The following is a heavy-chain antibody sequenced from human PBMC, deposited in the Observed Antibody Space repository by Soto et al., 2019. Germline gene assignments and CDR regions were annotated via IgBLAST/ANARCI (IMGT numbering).Heavy chain of an antibody. Sequence: GESPKISCKGSGYSFTSYWIGWVRQMPGKGLEWMGIIYPGDSDTRYSPSFQGQVTISADKSISTAYLQWSSLKASDTAMYYCARQLLPQGGLLEWLLSGFDYWGQGTLVTVSS. CDR1: GYSFTSYW. D-gene: IGHD3-3*01. J-gene: IGHJ4*02. CDR3: ARQLLPQGGLLEWLLSGFDY. CDR2: IYPGDSDT. V-gene: IGHV5-51*01.